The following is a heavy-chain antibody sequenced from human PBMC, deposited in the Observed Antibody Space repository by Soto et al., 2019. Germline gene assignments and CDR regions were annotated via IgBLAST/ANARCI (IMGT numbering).Heavy chain of an antibody. CDR2: IYYSGST. Sequence: PSETLSLTCTVSGGSISSSSYYWGWIRQPPGKGLEWIGSIYYSGSTYYNPSLKSRVTISVDTSKNQFSLKLSSVTAADTAVYYCARAGASSWQISYYYYGMDVWGQGTTVTVSS. D-gene: IGHD6-13*01. J-gene: IGHJ6*02. CDR3: ARAGASSWQISYYYYGMDV. V-gene: IGHV4-39*01. CDR1: GGSISSSSYY.